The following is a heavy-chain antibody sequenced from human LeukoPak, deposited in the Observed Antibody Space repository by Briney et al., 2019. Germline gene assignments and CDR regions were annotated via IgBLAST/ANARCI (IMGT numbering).Heavy chain of an antibody. D-gene: IGHD4-11*01. Sequence: PGGSLRLSCAASGFTFSSYGMHWVRQAPGKGLEWVAVIWYDGSNKYYADSVKGRFTISRDNSKNTLYLQMNSLRAEDTAVYYCARDFLATTVSWFDPWGQGTLVTVSS. CDR1: GFTFSSYG. CDR2: IWYDGSNK. J-gene: IGHJ5*02. V-gene: IGHV3-33*01. CDR3: ARDFLATTVSWFDP.